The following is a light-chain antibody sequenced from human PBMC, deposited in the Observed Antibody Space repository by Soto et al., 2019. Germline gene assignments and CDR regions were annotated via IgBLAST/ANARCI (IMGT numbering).Light chain of an antibody. J-gene: IGKJ2*01. CDR2: DAS. CDR1: QRVSSL. Sequence: LVLTQSPATLSLSPGETASLSCRVSQRVSSLLAWYRQKPGQAPRLLIYDASNRATGIPARFSASGSGTDFTLTINSLEPEDFAVYYCQQRYNWPPTYTFGQGTKLEI. CDR3: QQRYNWPPTYT. V-gene: IGKV3-11*01.